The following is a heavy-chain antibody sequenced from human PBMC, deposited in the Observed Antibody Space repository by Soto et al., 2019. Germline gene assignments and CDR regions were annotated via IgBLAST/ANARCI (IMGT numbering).Heavy chain of an antibody. D-gene: IGHD3-22*01. V-gene: IGHV1-18*01. CDR3: AREGLLLLPDY. J-gene: IGHJ4*02. Sequence: QIQLVQSGTEVRKPGASAKVSCKTSCYTFTNNDVCWVRQTPGQGLEWMGWISPYSGKTNYARKFKGRVTMTTDTSTSTVYMELTSLTSDDTAVYYCAREGLLLLPDYWGQGTLVTVSS. CDR2: ISPYSGKT. CDR1: CYTFTNND.